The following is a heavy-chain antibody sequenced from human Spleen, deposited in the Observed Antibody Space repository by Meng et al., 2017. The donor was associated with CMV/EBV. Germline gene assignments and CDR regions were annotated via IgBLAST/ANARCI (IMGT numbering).Heavy chain of an antibody. CDR2: INSDGSST. CDR1: GFTFSSYW. Sequence: LILSCAASGFTFSSYWMHWVRQAPGKGLVWVSRINSDGSSTSYADSVKGRFIISRDNAKSSLYLQLNSLRAEDTAVYYCACTTEPRNYWGQGTLVTVSS. D-gene: IGHD1-14*01. J-gene: IGHJ4*02. V-gene: IGHV3-74*01. CDR3: ACTTEPRNY.